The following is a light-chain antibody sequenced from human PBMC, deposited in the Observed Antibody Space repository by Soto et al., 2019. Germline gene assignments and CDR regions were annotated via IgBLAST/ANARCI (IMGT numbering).Light chain of an antibody. Sequence: VLTQSPGSLSFPPGPSPTLSCRASQSISSNKLAWYQHNPGQAPRLLIYGASSRATGIPDRFSGSGSGTDFTLTISRLEPEDFVLYYCQQYDSSFPAFGQGTKVDIK. V-gene: IGKV3-20*01. CDR1: QSISSNK. CDR3: QQYDSSFPA. J-gene: IGKJ1*01. CDR2: GAS.